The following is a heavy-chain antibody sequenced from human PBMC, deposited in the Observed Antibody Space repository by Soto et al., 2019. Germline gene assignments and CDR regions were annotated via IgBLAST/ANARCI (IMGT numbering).Heavy chain of an antibody. J-gene: IGHJ4*02. CDR1: GFTFSSYA. V-gene: IGHV3-23*01. D-gene: IGHD2-15*01. CDR2: ISGSGGST. CDR3: AKDPPRYCSGGSCYMPTDYFDY. Sequence: EVQLLESGGGLVQPGGSLRLSCAASGFTFSSYAMSWVRQAPGKGLEWVSAISGSGGSTYYADSVKGRFTISRDNSKNTLYLQMNSLRAEDTAVYYCAKDPPRYCSGGSCYMPTDYFDYGGQGTLVTVSS.